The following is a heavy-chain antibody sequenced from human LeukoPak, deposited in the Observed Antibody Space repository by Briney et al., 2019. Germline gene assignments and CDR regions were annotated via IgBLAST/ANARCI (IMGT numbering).Heavy chain of an antibody. V-gene: IGHV4-34*01. D-gene: IGHD4-17*01. CDR1: GGSFSGYY. J-gene: IGHJ4*02. Sequence: SETLSLTCAVYGGSFSGYYWSWIRQPPGKGLEWIGEINHSGSTNYNPSLKSRVTISVDTSKNQFSLKLSSVTAADTAVYYCARGGDYPFDYWGQGTLVTVSS. CDR3: ARGGDYPFDY. CDR2: INHSGST.